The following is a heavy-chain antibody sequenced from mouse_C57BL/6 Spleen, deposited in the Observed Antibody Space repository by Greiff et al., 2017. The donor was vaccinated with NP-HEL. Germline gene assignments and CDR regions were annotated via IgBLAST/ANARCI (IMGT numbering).Heavy chain of an antibody. Sequence: QVHVKQPGTELVKPGASVKLSCKASGYTFTSYWMHWVKQRPGQGLEWIGNINPSNGGTNYNEKFKSKATLTVDKSSSTAYMQLSSLTSEDSAVYYCARGLDDYDDYAMDYWGQGTSVTVAS. J-gene: IGHJ4*01. D-gene: IGHD2-4*01. CDR1: GYTFTSYW. CDR3: ARGLDDYDDYAMDY. CDR2: INPSNGGT. V-gene: IGHV1-53*01.